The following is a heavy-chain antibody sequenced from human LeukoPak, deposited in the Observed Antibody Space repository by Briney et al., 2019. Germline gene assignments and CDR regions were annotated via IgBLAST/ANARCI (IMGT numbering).Heavy chain of an antibody. CDR1: GGSISSYY. J-gene: IGHJ4*02. Sequence: SETLSLTCTVSGGSISSYYWSWIRQPPAKGLEWIGYIYYSGSTNYNPSLKSRVTISVDTSKNQFSLKLSSVTAADTAVYYCARSIEDTAMDLLDYWGQGTLVTVSS. D-gene: IGHD5-18*01. CDR2: IYYSGST. CDR3: ARSIEDTAMDLLDY. V-gene: IGHV4-59*01.